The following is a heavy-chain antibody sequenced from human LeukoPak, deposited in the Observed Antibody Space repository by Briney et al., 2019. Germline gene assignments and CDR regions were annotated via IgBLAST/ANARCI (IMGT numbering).Heavy chain of an antibody. CDR3: AKDPQYSGYSRFDY. Sequence: GGSVRLSCAASGFTYSIYATIWVRHAPGKGLEGVSAISGSGGSTYYADSVKGRFTISRDNSKNTLYLQMNSLSAEDTAVYYCAKDPQYSGYSRFDYWGQGTLVTVSS. CDR1: GFTYSIYA. J-gene: IGHJ4*02. D-gene: IGHD5-12*01. V-gene: IGHV3-23*01. CDR2: ISGSGGST.